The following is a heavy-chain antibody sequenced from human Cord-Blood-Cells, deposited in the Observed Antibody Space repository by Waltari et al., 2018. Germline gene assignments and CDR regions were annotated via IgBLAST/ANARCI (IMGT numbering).Heavy chain of an antibody. D-gene: IGHD3-3*01. Sequence: EVQLVESGGGLVQPGRSLRLSCAASGFTFDDYAMHWVRQAPGKGLEWVSGISWNRGSIGYADSVKGRFTISRDNAKNSLYLQMNSLRAEDTALYYCAKRYDFWSGLGDWGQGTLVTVSS. CDR1: GFTFDDYA. V-gene: IGHV3-9*01. CDR3: AKRYDFWSGLGD. CDR2: ISWNRGSI. J-gene: IGHJ4*02.